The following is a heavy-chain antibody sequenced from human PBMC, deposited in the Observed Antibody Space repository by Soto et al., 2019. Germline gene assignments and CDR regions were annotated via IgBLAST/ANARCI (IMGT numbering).Heavy chain of an antibody. Sequence: QVQLVQSGAEEKKPGASVKVSCKASGYTFTSYAMHWVRQAPGQRLEWMGGINAGNGNTKYSQKFQGRVTITRDTYASTAYMELNSLRSDDTAVYYCARSFVVGTALDYWGQGTLVTVSS. V-gene: IGHV1-3*05. D-gene: IGHD2-21*02. CDR1: GYTFTSYA. CDR2: INAGNGNT. J-gene: IGHJ4*02. CDR3: ARSFVVGTALDY.